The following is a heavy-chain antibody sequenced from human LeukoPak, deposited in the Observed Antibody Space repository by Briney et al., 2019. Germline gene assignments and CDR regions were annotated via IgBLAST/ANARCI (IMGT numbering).Heavy chain of an antibody. CDR3: ARRNGGMGGYFD. V-gene: IGHV4-39*07. CDR1: GGSISRSTYY. D-gene: IGHD2-15*01. CDR2: IYYSGST. Sequence: PSETLSLTCTVSGGSISRSTYYWGWFRQPPGKGLEWIGTIYYSGSTYYNPSLKSRVTISVDTSKTQFSLKLSSVTAADTAVYYCARRNGGMGGYFDWGQGTLVTVSS. J-gene: IGHJ4*02.